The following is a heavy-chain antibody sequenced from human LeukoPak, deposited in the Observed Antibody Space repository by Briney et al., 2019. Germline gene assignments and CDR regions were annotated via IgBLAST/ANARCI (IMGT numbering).Heavy chain of an antibody. Sequence: PGTSLRLSCAASGFTFSSYAMHWVRQAPGKGLEWVAVISYDGSNKYYADSVKGRFTISRDNSKNTLYLQMNSLRAEDTAEYYCRLDGAPYDSSGYPLDYFDYWGQGTLVTVSS. V-gene: IGHV3-30-3*01. D-gene: IGHD3-22*01. J-gene: IGHJ4*02. CDR1: GFTFSSYA. CDR3: RLDGAPYDSSGYPLDYFDY. CDR2: ISYDGSNK.